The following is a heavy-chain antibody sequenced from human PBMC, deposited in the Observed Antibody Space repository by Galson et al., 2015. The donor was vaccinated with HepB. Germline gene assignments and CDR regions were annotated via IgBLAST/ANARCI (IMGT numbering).Heavy chain of an antibody. CDR2: IFHDGGNT. CDR1: GFTFGNYA. CDR3: AKDRVRDGRWSYDY. V-gene: IGHV3-23*01. D-gene: IGHD5-24*01. Sequence: SLRLSCAASGFTFGNYAMSWFRQAPGTALERVSAIFHDGGNTFYADSVKGRLTIYRDNAKNTLFLQMNGLRAEDTAIYYCAKDRVRDGRWSYDYWGQGTLVTVSS. J-gene: IGHJ4*02.